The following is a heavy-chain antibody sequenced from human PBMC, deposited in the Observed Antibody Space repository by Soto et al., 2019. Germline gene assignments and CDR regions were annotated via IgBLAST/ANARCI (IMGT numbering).Heavy chain of an antibody. J-gene: IGHJ4*02. CDR1: GGSFSGYY. V-gene: IGHV4-34*01. CDR2: INHSGST. CDR3: ARDAQGCSGGSCSYFDY. D-gene: IGHD2-15*01. Sequence: SETLSLTCAVYGGSFSGYYWSWIRQPPGKGLEWIGEINHSGSTNYNPSLKSRVTISVDTSKNQFSLKLSSVTAADTAVYYCARDAQGCSGGSCSYFDYWGQGTLVTVSS.